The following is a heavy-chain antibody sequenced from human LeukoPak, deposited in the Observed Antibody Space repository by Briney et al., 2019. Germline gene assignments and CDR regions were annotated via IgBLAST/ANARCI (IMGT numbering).Heavy chain of an antibody. CDR1: GGTFSSYA. V-gene: IGHV1-69*05. CDR3: ASIENSHQIDY. Sequence: SVKVSCKASGGTFSSYAISWVRQAPGQGLEWMGGIIPIFGTANYAQKFQGRVTITTDESTSTAYMELSSLRSEDTAVYYCASIENSHQIDYWGQGTLLTVSS. D-gene: IGHD4-23*01. CDR2: IIPIFGTA. J-gene: IGHJ4*02.